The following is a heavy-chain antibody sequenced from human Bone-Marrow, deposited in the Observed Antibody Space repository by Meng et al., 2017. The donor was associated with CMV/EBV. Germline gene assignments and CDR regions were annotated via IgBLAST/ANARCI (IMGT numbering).Heavy chain of an antibody. V-gene: IGHV3-49*04. CDR3: TSYGGFLEWLFGYYYYGMDV. Sequence: SLKISWTAAGFTFGDYAMGWVRQAPGKGLEWVGFIRSKAYGGTTEYAASVKGRFTISRDDSKSIAYLQMNSLKTEDTAVYYCTSYGGFLEWLFGYYYYGMDVWGQGTTVTVSS. D-gene: IGHD3-3*01. J-gene: IGHJ6*02. CDR1: GFTFGDYA. CDR2: IRSKAYGGTT.